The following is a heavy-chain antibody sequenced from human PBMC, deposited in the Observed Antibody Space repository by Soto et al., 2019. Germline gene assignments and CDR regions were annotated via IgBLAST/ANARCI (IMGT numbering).Heavy chain of an antibody. D-gene: IGHD6-19*01. J-gene: IGHJ5*02. CDR1: GGSISSSSYY. Sequence: PSETLSLTCTVSGGSISSSSYYWGWIRQPPGKGLEWIGSVYYSGSTYYNPSLKSRVTISVDTSKNQFSLKLSSVTAADTAVYYCARYAHPPQRQWLVCDWFDPWGQGTLVTVSS. CDR3: ARYAHPPQRQWLVCDWFDP. V-gene: IGHV4-39*01. CDR2: VYYSGST.